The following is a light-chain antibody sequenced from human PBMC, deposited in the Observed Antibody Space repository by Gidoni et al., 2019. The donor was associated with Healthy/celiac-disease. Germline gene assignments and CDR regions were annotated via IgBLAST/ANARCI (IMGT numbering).Light chain of an antibody. Sequence: QSARTQPASVSGSPGQSSTISCTGTSSDVGGYNYVPWYPQHPGKAPKLMIYDVSNRPSGVSNRFSGSKSGNTASLTISGLQAEDEADYYCSSYTSSSTLEVFGGGTKLTVL. CDR3: SSYTSSSTLEV. V-gene: IGLV2-14*01. CDR2: DVS. J-gene: IGLJ2*01. CDR1: SSDVGGYNY.